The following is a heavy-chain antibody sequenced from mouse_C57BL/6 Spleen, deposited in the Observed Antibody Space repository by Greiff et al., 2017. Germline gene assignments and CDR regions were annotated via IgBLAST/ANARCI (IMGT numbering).Heavy chain of an antibody. CDR3: TRVRDGTDAMDY. V-gene: IGHV6-6*01. CDR1: GFTFSDAW. J-gene: IGHJ4*01. D-gene: IGHD4-1*01. Sequence: EVMLVESGGGLVQPGGSMKLSCAASGFTFSDAWMDWVRQSPETGLEWVAEIRNKANNHATYYAESVKGRFTISRDDSKSSVYLQMNSLRAEDTGIYYCTRVRDGTDAMDYWGQGTSVTVSS. CDR2: IRNKANNHAT.